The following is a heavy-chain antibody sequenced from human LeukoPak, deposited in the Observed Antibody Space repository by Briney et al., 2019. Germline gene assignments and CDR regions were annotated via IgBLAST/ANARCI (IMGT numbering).Heavy chain of an antibody. Sequence: PGGSLRLSCAASGFSFSSYRMNWVHQAPGKGLEWVSSVSNSGDYIHYADSVKGRFTISRDNSKNSLYLQMNSLRAEDTAVYYCARALIGYYFDYWGQGTLVTVSS. CDR2: VSNSGDYI. CDR1: GFSFSSYR. CDR3: ARALIGYYFDY. D-gene: IGHD2-8*01. J-gene: IGHJ4*02. V-gene: IGHV3-21*06.